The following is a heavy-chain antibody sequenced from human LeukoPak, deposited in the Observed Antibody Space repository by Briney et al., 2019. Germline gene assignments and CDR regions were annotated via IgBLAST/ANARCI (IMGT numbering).Heavy chain of an antibody. CDR3: ARTSLRAYCGGDCYSGAFDI. V-gene: IGHV5-51*01. CDR2: IYPGDSDT. D-gene: IGHD2-21*02. J-gene: IGHJ3*02. Sequence: GESLKISCKGSGYSFTSYWIGWVRQMPGKGLEWMGIIYPGDSDTRYSPSFQGQVTISADKSISTAYLQWSSLKASDTAMYYCARTSLRAYCGGDCYSGAFDIWGQGTMVTVSS. CDR1: GYSFTSYW.